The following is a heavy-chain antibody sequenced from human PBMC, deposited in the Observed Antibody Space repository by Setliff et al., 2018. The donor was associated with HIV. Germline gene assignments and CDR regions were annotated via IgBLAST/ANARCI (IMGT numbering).Heavy chain of an antibody. CDR1: GFTFSNYG. CDR2: IWYDGINK. D-gene: IGHD3-3*01. CDR3: AKDPAVWSGYYHDY. Sequence: PGGSLRLSCAASGFTFSNYGMHWVRQAPGKGPEWVALIWYDGINKYYADSVKGRFTISRDNSKNTLYLQMNSLRAEDTAVYYCAKDPAVWSGYYHDYWGQGTLVTVSS. V-gene: IGHV3-33*06. J-gene: IGHJ4*02.